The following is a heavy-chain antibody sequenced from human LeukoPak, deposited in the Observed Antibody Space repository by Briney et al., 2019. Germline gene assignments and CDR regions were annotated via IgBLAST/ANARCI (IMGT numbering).Heavy chain of an antibody. CDR2: VYYRGNT. CDR1: GGSISSTTYD. V-gene: IGHV4-39*01. D-gene: IGHD3-3*01. CDR3: ARLWSGLRPPDY. Sequence: TSETLSLTCTVSGGSISSTTYDWGWIRQPPGKGLEWIGSVYYRGNTYYNPSLKSRVTISVVTSKSQFSLRLNSVTAADTSVYYCARLWSGLRPPDYWGQGTLVTVSS. J-gene: IGHJ4*02.